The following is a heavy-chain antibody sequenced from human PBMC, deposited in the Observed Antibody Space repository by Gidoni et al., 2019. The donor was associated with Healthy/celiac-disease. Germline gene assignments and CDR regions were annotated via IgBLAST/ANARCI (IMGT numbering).Heavy chain of an antibody. V-gene: IGHV3-30-3*01. J-gene: IGHJ4*02. CDR3: ARDGTDIVVVVAASFLDY. Sequence: QVQLVESGGGVVQPGRSLRLSCAASGFTFSSYAMHWFRQAPGKGLAWVAVITYDGSNKYYADSVKGRFTISRDNSKNTLYLQMNSLRAEDTAVYYCARDGTDIVVVVAASFLDYWGQGTLVTVSS. CDR2: ITYDGSNK. D-gene: IGHD2-15*01. CDR1: GFTFSSYA.